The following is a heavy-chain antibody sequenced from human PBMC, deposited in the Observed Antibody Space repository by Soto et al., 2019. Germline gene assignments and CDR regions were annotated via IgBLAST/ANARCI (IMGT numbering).Heavy chain of an antibody. Sequence: SETLSLTCTVSGGSISSSSYYWGWIRQPPGKGLEWIGSIYYSGSTYYNPSLKSRVTISVDTSNNQFSLKLSAVTAADPAVYYCASLCYSGSWHGGYYFDYWGKGTLVTVSS. V-gene: IGHV4-39*01. CDR1: GGSISSSSYY. J-gene: IGHJ4*02. D-gene: IGHD6-13*01. CDR2: IYYSGST. CDR3: ASLCYSGSWHGGYYFDY.